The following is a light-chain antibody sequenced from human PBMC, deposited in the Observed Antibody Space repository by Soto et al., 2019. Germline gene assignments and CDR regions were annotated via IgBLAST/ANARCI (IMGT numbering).Light chain of an antibody. V-gene: IGKV3-20*01. J-gene: IGKJ1*01. CDR1: QSVSTAY. CDR3: QQYGSSPWT. Sequence: EIVLTQSPGTLSLSPGERATLSCRASQSVSTAYLAWYQQKPGQAPRLLIYGASYRATGIPDRFSGSGSGTDFTLTITRLVPEDFAVYYCQQYGSSPWTFGQGTKVEIK. CDR2: GAS.